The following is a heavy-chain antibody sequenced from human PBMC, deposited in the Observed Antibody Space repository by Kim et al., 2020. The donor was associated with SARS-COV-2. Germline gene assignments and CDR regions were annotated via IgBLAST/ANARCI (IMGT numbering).Heavy chain of an antibody. J-gene: IGHJ3*02. V-gene: IGHV3-23*01. D-gene: IGHD3-22*01. CDR3: AKNRGYCEGGAFDI. Sequence: ADSVEGRYTIPRDHSTHTLSLQMTSLRAEDTAVYYCAKNRGYCEGGAFDIWGQGTMVTVSS.